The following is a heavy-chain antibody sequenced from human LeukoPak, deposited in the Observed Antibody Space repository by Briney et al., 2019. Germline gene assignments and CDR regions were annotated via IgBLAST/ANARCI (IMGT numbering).Heavy chain of an antibody. Sequence: GGSLRLSCAASGFTFNTYGMHWVRQAPGKGLEWVAFIRYDGSNEYYADSVTGRFTISRDNSKNTLFLQMNSLRAEDTAVFYCAKDEGWGSGTAWAFDIWGQGTMVTVSS. CDR1: GFTFNTYG. CDR3: AKDEGWGSGTAWAFDI. D-gene: IGHD1-26*01. CDR2: IRYDGSNE. V-gene: IGHV3-30*02. J-gene: IGHJ3*02.